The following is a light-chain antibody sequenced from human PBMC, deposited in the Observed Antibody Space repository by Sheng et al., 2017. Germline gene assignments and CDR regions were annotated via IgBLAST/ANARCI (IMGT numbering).Light chain of an antibody. CDR3: HQAYSTLFT. J-gene: IGKJ3*01. CDR2: GAS. V-gene: IGKV1-39*01. CDR1: PPIRTS. Sequence: IQMTQSPSSLSASVGDRVTITCRASPPIRTSLNWYQQKRGGAPRLLVYGASNLQRGVPSRFSGSGSGTDFTLTISGLQPEDIATYYCHQAYSTLFTFGPGTKVDL.